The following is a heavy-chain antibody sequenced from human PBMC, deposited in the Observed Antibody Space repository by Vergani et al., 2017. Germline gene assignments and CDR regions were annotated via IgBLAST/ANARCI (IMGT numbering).Heavy chain of an antibody. D-gene: IGHD2-21*02. CDR3: ARVYCGGDCYSTGPRNWYFDL. CDR2: IYYSGST. V-gene: IGHV4-59*01. Sequence: QVQLQESGPGLVKPSETLSLTCTVSGGSISSYYWSWIRQPPGKGLEWIGYIYYSGSTNYNPSLKSRVTIAVDTSKNQFSLKLSSVTAADTAVYYCARVYCGGDCYSTGPRNWYFDLWGRGTLVTVSS. CDR1: GGSISSYY. J-gene: IGHJ2*01.